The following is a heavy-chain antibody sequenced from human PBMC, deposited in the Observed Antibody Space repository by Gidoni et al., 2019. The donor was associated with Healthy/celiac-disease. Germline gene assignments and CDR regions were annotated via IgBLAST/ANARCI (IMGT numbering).Heavy chain of an antibody. CDR1: GFTFLRYS. V-gene: IGHV3-21*01. CDR2: ISSSSSYI. CDR3: ARVPDILTGYFHFYYYYMDV. D-gene: IGHD3-9*01. Sequence: EVQLVESGGGLVKPGGSLRLSCAASGFTFLRYSMNRVRQAPGKGLGWVSSISSSSSYIYYADSVKGRFTISRDNAKNSLYLQMNSLRAEDTAVYYCARVPDILTGYFHFYYYYMDVWGKGTTVTVSS. J-gene: IGHJ6*03.